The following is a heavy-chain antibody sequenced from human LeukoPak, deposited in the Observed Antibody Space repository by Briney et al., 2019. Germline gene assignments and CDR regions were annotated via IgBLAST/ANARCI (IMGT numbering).Heavy chain of an antibody. CDR3: ARGPRGYCRGGSCYFYYYYMDV. CDR2: IYFSGST. D-gene: IGHD2-15*01. Sequence: SETLSLTCTVSGGSISSYYWSWIRHPPGKCMEWLGYIYFSGSTNYSRYIKSRVTISVDTSKNQFSLKLSSVTAADTAVYYCARGPRGYCRGGSCYFYYYYMDVWGQGTTVTVSS. V-gene: IGHV4-59*01. CDR1: GGSISSYY. J-gene: IGHJ6*03.